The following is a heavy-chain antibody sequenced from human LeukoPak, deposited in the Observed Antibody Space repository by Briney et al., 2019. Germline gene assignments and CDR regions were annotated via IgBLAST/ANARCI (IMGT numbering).Heavy chain of an antibody. CDR2: ISAYNGNT. V-gene: IGHV1-18*01. J-gene: IGHJ4*02. D-gene: IGHD4-17*01. CDR1: GGTFSSYA. CDR3: ARGRDYGDYLFFDY. Sequence: ASVKVSCKASGGTFSSYAISWVRQAPGQGLEWMGWISAYNGNTKYAQNLQDRVTVTTDTSTTTAYMELSSLRSEDTAVYYCARGRDYGDYLFFDYWGQGTLVTVSS.